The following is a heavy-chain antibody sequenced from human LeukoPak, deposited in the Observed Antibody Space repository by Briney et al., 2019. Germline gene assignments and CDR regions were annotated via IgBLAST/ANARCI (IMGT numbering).Heavy chain of an antibody. D-gene: IGHD6-13*01. CDR2: IYTSGTT. CDR1: GGSISSGYY. CDR3: ARERAAAITGGWFDP. V-gene: IGHV4-4*07. J-gene: IGHJ5*02. Sequence: SGTLSLTCAVSGGSISSGYYWSWIRQPAGKGLEWIGRIYTSGTTNYNPSLKSRVTMSVDTSKNQFSLKLSSVTAADTAVYYCARERAAAITGGWFDPWGQGTLVTASS.